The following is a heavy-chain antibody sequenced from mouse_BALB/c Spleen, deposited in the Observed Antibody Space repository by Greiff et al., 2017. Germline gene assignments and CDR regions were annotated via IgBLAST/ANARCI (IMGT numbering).Heavy chain of an antibody. J-gene: IGHJ4*01. CDR3: ARVTGTYYYAMDY. V-gene: IGHV5-17*02. D-gene: IGHD4-1*01. Sequence: EVKLMESGGGLVQPGGSRKLSCAASGFTFSSFGMHWVRQAPEKGLEWVAYISSGSSTIYYADTVKGRFTISRDNPKNTLFLQMTSLRSEDTAMYYCARVTGTYYYAMDYWGQGTSVTVSS. CDR1: GFTFSSFG. CDR2: ISSGSSTI.